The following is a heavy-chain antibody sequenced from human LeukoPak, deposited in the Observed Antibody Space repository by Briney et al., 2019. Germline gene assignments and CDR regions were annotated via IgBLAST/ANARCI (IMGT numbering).Heavy chain of an antibody. V-gene: IGHV3-23*01. J-gene: IGHJ6*04. Sequence: GSLRLSCAASGFTFSSYAMSWVRQAPGKGLEGVSAISGSGGSTYYADSVKGRFTISRDNSKNTLYLQMNSLRAEDTAVYYCAKGGYGDYDVYYYGMDVWGKGTTVTVSS. CDR2: ISGSGGST. D-gene: IGHD4-17*01. CDR1: GFTFSSYA. CDR3: AKGGYGDYDVYYYGMDV.